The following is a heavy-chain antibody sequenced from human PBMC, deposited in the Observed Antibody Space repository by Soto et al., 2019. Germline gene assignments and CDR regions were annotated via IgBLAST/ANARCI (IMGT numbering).Heavy chain of an antibody. CDR2: ISAYNGNT. D-gene: IGHD6-13*01. Sequence: ASVKVSCKASGYTFTSYGISWVRQAPGQGLEWMGWISAYNGNTNYAQKLQGRVTMTTDTSTSTAYMELRSLRSDDTAVYYCARVGAAAGMVYWFDPWGQGTQVTVSS. CDR3: ARVGAAAGMVYWFDP. V-gene: IGHV1-18*01. J-gene: IGHJ5*02. CDR1: GYTFTSYG.